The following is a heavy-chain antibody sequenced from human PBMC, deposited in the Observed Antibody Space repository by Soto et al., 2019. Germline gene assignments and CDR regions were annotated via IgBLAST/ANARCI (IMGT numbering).Heavy chain of an antibody. CDR1: GGTFSSYA. J-gene: IGHJ4*02. CDR2: IIPIFGTA. CDR3: ARGENDFWSSYPMHFDY. D-gene: IGHD3-3*01. Sequence: GASVKVSCKASGGTFSSYAISWVRQAPGQGLEWMGGIIPIFGTANYAQKFQGRVTITADESTSTAYMELSSMRSEDTAVYYCARGENDFWSSYPMHFDYWGQGTLVTVSS. V-gene: IGHV1-69*13.